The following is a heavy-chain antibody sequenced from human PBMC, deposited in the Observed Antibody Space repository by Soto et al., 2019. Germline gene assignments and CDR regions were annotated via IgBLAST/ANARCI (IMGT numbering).Heavy chain of an antibody. D-gene: IGHD6-19*01. CDR2: IGANGGST. Sequence: GGSLRLSCSASGFSFSNYALYWVRQAPGNGLHFVSAIGANGGSTYYADSVKGRFTISRDNSKNTLYLQMSSLRAEDTAVYYCVKVTGSGWYRYYYYGMDVWGQGTTVTV. CDR3: VKVTGSGWYRYYYYGMDV. J-gene: IGHJ6*02. V-gene: IGHV3-64D*06. CDR1: GFSFSNYA.